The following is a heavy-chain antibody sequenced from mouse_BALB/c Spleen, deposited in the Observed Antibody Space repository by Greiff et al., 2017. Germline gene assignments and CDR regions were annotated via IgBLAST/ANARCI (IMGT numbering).Heavy chain of an antibody. CDR1: GFTFSSYA. Sequence: DVMLVESGGGLVKPGGSLKLSCAASGFTFSSYAMSWVRQTPEKRLEWVASISSGGSTYYPDSVKGRFTISRDNVRNILYLQMSSQRSEDTAMYYCARVRDYDYDAWFAYWGQGTLVTVSA. D-gene: IGHD2-4*01. V-gene: IGHV5-6-5*01. CDR3: ARVRDYDYDAWFAY. CDR2: ISSGGST. J-gene: IGHJ3*01.